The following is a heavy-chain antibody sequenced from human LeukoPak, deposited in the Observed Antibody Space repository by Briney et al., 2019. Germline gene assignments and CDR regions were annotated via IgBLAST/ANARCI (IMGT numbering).Heavy chain of an antibody. J-gene: IGHJ4*02. CDR3: ARAGYYRFDY. CDR2: INSDGSTI. V-gene: IGHV3-74*01. D-gene: IGHD4-11*01. CDR1: GFTFSTSW. Sequence: PGGSLRLSCAGSGFTFSTSWMHWVRQAPGQGLVWVSRINSDGSTINYADSVQGRFTISGDNAKSTLYLQMNSLGAEDTAVYYCARAGYYRFDYWGQGTQVTVSS.